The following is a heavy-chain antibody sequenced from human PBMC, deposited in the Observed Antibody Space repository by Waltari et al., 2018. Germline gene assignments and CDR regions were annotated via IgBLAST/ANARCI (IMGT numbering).Heavy chain of an antibody. D-gene: IGHD3-16*01. J-gene: IGHJ6*02. CDR3: ARDNPVAHNIITLGMDV. CDR1: GYTFTGYY. Sequence: QVQLVQSGAEVKKPGASVKVSCKASGYTFTGYYMHWVRQAPGQGLEWMGWINPNSGGTNYAQKFQGRVTMTRDTSISTAYMELSRLRSDDTAVYYCARDNPVAHNIITLGMDVWGQGTTVTVSS. V-gene: IGHV1-2*02. CDR2: INPNSGGT.